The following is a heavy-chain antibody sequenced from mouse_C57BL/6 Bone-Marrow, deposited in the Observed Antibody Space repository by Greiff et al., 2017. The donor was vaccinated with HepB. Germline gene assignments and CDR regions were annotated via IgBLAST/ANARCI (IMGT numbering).Heavy chain of an antibody. CDR3: ARNEVYYGSPLAY. J-gene: IGHJ3*01. Sequence: EVQRVESGGGLVQPGGSLKLSCAASGFTFSDYYMYWVRQTPEKRLEWVAYISNGGGSTYYPDTVKGRFTISRDNAKNTLYLQMSRLKSEDTAMYYCARNEVYYGSPLAYWGQGTLVTVSA. D-gene: IGHD1-1*01. V-gene: IGHV5-12*01. CDR1: GFTFSDYY. CDR2: ISNGGGST.